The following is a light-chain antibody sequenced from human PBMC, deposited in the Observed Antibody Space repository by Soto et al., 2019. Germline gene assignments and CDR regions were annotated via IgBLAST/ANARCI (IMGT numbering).Light chain of an antibody. V-gene: IGKV3-20*01. Sequence: EIVMTQAPATLCVSTVEIANLSGSSSQSVSSNLAWYQQKPGQAPRLLIYAASSRATGIPDRFSGSGSGTDFTLTVSRLEPADFPVYYCQKYGNSPEITCGNGPRRELK. CDR3: QKYGNSPEIT. CDR2: AAS. CDR1: QSVSSN. J-gene: IGKJ5*01.